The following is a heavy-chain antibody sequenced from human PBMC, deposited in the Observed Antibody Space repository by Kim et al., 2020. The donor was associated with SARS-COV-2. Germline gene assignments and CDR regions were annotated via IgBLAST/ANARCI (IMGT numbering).Heavy chain of an antibody. V-gene: IGHV3-21*01. J-gene: IGHJ4*02. CDR2: ISSSSSYI. Sequence: GGSLRLSCAASGFTFSSYSMNWVRQAPGKGLEWVSSISSSSSYIYYADSVKGRFTISRDNAKNSLYLQMNSLRAEDTAVYYCARGGDDYYGSGSYYPRKTNDYWGQGTLVTVSS. CDR1: GFTFSSYS. CDR3: ARGGDDYYGSGSYYPRKTNDY. D-gene: IGHD3-10*01.